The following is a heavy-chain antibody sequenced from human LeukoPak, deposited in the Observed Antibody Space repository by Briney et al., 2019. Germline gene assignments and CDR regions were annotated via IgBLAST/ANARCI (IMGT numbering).Heavy chain of an antibody. CDR1: GYTFTSYA. CDR3: ARGGVWFGELANWFDH. V-gene: IGHV1-3*01. D-gene: IGHD3-10*01. J-gene: IGHJ5*02. CDR2: INAGNGNT. Sequence: ASVKVSCKASGYTFTSYAMHWVRQAPGQRLEWMGWINAGNGNTKYSQKFQGRVTITRDTSASTAYMELSSLRSEDTAVYYCARGGVWFGELANWFDHWGQGTLVTVSS.